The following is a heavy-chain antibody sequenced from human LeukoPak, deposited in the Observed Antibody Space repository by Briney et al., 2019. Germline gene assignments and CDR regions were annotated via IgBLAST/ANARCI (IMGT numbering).Heavy chain of an antibody. Sequence: PGGSLRLSCAASGFTFSSYWMSWVRQAPGKGLEWVANIKQDGSEKYYVDSVKGRFTISRDNAKNSLYLQMNSLRAEDTAVYYCARNGIAVNGYFDYWGQGTLVTVSS. CDR1: GFTFSSYW. D-gene: IGHD6-19*01. CDR3: ARNGIAVNGYFDY. J-gene: IGHJ4*02. CDR2: IKQDGSEK. V-gene: IGHV3-7*01.